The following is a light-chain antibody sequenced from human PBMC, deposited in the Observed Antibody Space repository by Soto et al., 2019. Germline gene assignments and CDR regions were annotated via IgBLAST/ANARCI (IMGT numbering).Light chain of an antibody. J-gene: IGKJ1*01. CDR1: QSVASS. CDR2: GAS. CDR3: LQYNNWPPWT. Sequence: MTQSPATLSVSPGESATLSCGASQSVASSLAWYQQKPGQAPRLLIYGASTRATGIPARFSGSGSGTEFTLTISSLQSEDFAVYYCLQYNNWPPWTFGQGTKVDIK. V-gene: IGKV3D-15*01.